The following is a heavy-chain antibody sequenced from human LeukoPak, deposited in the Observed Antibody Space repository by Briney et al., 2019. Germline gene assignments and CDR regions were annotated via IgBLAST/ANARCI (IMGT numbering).Heavy chain of an antibody. V-gene: IGHV3-30*03. J-gene: IGHJ4*02. Sequence: GGSLRLSCAASGFTFSSYGMHWVRQAPGKGLEWVAVISYDGSNKYYADSVKGRFTISRDNSKNTLYLQMNSLRAEDTAVYYCARDYSSSRRLDYWGQGTLVTVSS. CDR1: GFTFSSYG. D-gene: IGHD6-13*01. CDR3: ARDYSSSRRLDY. CDR2: ISYDGSNK.